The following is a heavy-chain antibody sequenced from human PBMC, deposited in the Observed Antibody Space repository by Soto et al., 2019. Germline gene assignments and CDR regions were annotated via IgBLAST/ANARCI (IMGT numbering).Heavy chain of an antibody. CDR3: AKNQLPLALAGLDAFDI. D-gene: IGHD6-19*01. Sequence: PGGSLRLSCEAAGFTFSDYAMNWVRQAPGKGLAWVSTLSGSGDSTYYANSVKGRFTSSRDNSKDTLYLQMNSLTADDTAVYYCAKNQLPLALAGLDAFDIWGQGTMVPVS. J-gene: IGHJ3*02. CDR1: GFTFSDYA. V-gene: IGHV3-23*01. CDR2: LSGSGDST.